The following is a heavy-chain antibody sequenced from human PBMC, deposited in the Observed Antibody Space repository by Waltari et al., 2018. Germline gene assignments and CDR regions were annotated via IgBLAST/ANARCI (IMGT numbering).Heavy chain of an antibody. J-gene: IGHJ3*02. V-gene: IGHV1-24*01. CDR1: GYTLTELS. D-gene: IGHD2-2*01. CDR2: FDPEDGET. CDR3: AIPGGDIVVVPAPDDVAFDI. Sequence: QVQLVQSGAEVKKPGASVKVSCKVSGYTLTELSMHWVRQAPGKGLEWMGGFDPEDGETIYAQKFQGRVTMTEDTSTDTAYMELSSLRSEDTAVYYCAIPGGDIVVVPAPDDVAFDIWGQGTMVTVSS.